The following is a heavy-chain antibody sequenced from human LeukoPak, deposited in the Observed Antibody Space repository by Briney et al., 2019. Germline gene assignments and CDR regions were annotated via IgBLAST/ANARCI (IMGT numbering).Heavy chain of an antibody. CDR3: ASASSGYSYGTDY. D-gene: IGHD5-18*01. CDR1: GGSFSGYY. V-gene: IGHV4-34*01. CDR2: INHSGST. Sequence: PSETLSLTCAVYGGSFSGYYWSWIRQPPGKGLEWIGEINHSGSTNYNPSLKSRVTISVDTSKNQFSLKLSSVTAADTAVYYCASASSGYSYGTDYWGQGTLVTVSS. J-gene: IGHJ4*02.